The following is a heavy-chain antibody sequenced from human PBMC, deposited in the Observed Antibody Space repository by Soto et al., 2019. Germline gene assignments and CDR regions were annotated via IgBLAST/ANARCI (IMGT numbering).Heavy chain of an antibody. J-gene: IGHJ4*02. CDR2: INPILGIA. V-gene: IGHV1-69*02. CDR1: GGTFSSYT. CDR3: ARTARALDTAMSTFDY. Sequence: ASVKVSCKASGGTFSSYTISWVRQAPGQGLEWMGRINPILGIANYAQKFQGRVTITADKSTSTAYMELSSLRSEDTAVYYCARTARALDTAMSTFDYWGQGTLVTVSS. D-gene: IGHD5-18*01.